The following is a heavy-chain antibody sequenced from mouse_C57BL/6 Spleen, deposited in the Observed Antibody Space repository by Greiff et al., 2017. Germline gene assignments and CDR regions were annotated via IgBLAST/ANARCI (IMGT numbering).Heavy chain of an antibody. V-gene: IGHV1-82*01. J-gene: IGHJ2*01. D-gene: IGHD1-1*01. CDR1: GYAFSSYW. Sequence: VQLQQSGPELVKPGASVKISCKASGYAFSSYWMNWVKQRPGKGLEWIGRIYPGDGDTNYNGKFKGKATLTADKSSSTAYMQLSSLTSEDSAVYFSARSEAITTDYFDYWGQGTTLTVSS. CDR3: ARSEAITTDYFDY. CDR2: IYPGDGDT.